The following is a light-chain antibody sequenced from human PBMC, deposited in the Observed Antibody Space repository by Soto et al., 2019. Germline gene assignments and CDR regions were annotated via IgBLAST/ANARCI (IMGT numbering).Light chain of an antibody. CDR1: QSVSSSY. J-gene: IGKJ1*01. CDR3: QQYNNWPPWT. V-gene: IGKV3-15*01. Sequence: EIVLTQSPGTLSLSPGERATLSCRASQSVSSSYLAWYQQKPGQAPRLLIYDASTRATGIPARFSGTGSGTEFTLTISSLQSEDFAVYYCQQYNNWPPWTFGQGTKV. CDR2: DAS.